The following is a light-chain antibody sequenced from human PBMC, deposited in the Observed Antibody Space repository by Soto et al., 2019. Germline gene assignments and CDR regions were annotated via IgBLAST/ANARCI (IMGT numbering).Light chain of an antibody. CDR3: QQYNSYSWT. J-gene: IGKJ1*01. Sequence: IQMTQSPSTLSASVGDRVTIACRASQSISSWLAWYQQKPGKAPKLLIFDATTLESGVPSRFSGSGSGTEFTLTINSLQPDDFATYYCQQYNSYSWTFGQGTKVEIK. V-gene: IGKV1-5*01. CDR2: DAT. CDR1: QSISSW.